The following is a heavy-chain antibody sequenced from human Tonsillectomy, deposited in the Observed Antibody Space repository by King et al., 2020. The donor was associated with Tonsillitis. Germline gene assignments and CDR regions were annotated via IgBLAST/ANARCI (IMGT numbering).Heavy chain of an antibody. CDR2: ISSSGSTI. Sequence: VQLVESGGGLVQPGGSLRLSCAASGFTFSSYEMNWVRQAPGKGLEWVSYISSSGSTIYYADSVKGRFTISRDNAKNSLYLQMNSLRAEDTAVYYCARGVGYCSGGSCYTDYWGQGTLVTVSS. J-gene: IGHJ4*02. CDR1: GFTFSSYE. D-gene: IGHD2-15*01. V-gene: IGHV3-48*03. CDR3: ARGVGYCSGGSCYTDY.